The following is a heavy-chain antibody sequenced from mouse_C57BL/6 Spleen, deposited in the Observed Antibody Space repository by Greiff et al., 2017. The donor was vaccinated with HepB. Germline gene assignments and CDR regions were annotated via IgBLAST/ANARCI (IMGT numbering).Heavy chain of an antibody. CDR2: IDPSDSYT. CDR1: GYTFTSYW. Sequence: QVQLQQPGAELVRPGTSVKLSCKASGYTFTSYWMHWVKQRPGQGLEWIGVIDPSDSYTNYNQKFKGKATLTVDTSSSTAYMQLSSLTSEDSAVYYCARSGGNYPYYAMDYWGQGTSVTVSS. J-gene: IGHJ4*01. V-gene: IGHV1-59*01. CDR3: ARSGGNYPYYAMDY. D-gene: IGHD2-1*01.